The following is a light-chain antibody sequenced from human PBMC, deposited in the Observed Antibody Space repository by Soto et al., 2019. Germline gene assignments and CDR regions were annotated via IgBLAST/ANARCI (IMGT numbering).Light chain of an antibody. J-gene: IGKJ1*01. CDR3: QQYNSYS. CDR1: QSISTW. Sequence: DILMTQSPFTLSASVGDRVTIICRASQSISTWLAWYQQKPGTAPKLLIYHASTLESGVPSRFSGSGSGTEFTLTISSLQPDDFATYYCQQYNSYSFGQGTKVDNK. V-gene: IGKV1-5*02. CDR2: HAS.